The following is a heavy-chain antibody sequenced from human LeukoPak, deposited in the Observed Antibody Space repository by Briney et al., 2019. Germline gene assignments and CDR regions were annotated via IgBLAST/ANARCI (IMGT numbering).Heavy chain of an antibody. D-gene: IGHD6-13*01. Sequence: SETLSLTCTVPGGSISSYYWSWIRQPPGKGLEWIGYIYYSGSTNYNPSLKSRVTISVDTSKNQFSLKLSSVTAADTAVYYCARIHSSSWYMNWYFDLWGRGTLVTVSS. CDR3: ARIHSSSWYMNWYFDL. CDR1: GGSISSYY. V-gene: IGHV4-59*01. J-gene: IGHJ2*01. CDR2: IYYSGST.